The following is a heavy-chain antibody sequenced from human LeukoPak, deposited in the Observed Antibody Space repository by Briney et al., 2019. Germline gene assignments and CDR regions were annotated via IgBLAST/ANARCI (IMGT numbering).Heavy chain of an antibody. CDR2: IRYDGSNK. V-gene: IGHV3-30*02. CDR1: RFTFSSYG. CDR3: AKDSITTVTRGRFDP. J-gene: IGHJ5*02. Sequence: PGGSLRLSCAASRFTFSSYGMDWVRQPPGKGLEWVAFIRYDGSNKYYADSVKGRFTISRDNSKNTLYLQMNSLRAEDTAVYYCAKDSITTVTRGRFDPWGQGTLVTVSS. D-gene: IGHD4-17*01.